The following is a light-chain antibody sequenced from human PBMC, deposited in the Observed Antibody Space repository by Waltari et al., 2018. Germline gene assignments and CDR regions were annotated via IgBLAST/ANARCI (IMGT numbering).Light chain of an antibody. Sequence: EVVLTPSPATLSLSPGERATLSCRASQSVNSFLAWYQQKPGQAPRLLIYDASDRATGIPARFSGSGSGTDFTLTISSLEPEDFAVYYCQQRSNWPFFGPGTKVDIK. J-gene: IGKJ3*01. V-gene: IGKV3-11*01. CDR1: QSVNSF. CDR3: QQRSNWPF. CDR2: DAS.